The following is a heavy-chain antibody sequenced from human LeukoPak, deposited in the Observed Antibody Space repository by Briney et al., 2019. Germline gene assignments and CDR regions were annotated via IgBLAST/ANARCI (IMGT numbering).Heavy chain of an antibody. CDR3: ARERVGRGYYYDMDV. J-gene: IGHJ6*02. CDR1: GGSISSYF. CDR2: IYYSGST. D-gene: IGHD2-15*01. V-gene: IGHV4-59*01. Sequence: PSETLSLTCTVSGGSISSYFWSWIRQPPGKGLEWIGYIYYSGSTNYNPSLKSRVTILVDTSKNQFSLKLSSVTAADTAVYYCARERVGRGYYYDMDVWGQGTTVTVSS.